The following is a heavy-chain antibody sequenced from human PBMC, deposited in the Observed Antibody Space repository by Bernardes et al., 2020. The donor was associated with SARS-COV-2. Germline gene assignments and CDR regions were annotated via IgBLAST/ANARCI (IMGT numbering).Heavy chain of an antibody. CDR2: IFYDGNT. V-gene: IGHV4-39*01. CDR3: ARHGEWELLWPFDY. J-gene: IGHJ4*02. Sequence: SETLSLTCTVSGASISSSNYYWGWIRQPPGKGLEWIGNIFYDGNTYYSPSLRGRVTISVEMSKNQFSLKLSSVTAADTAVYYCARHGEWELLWPFDYWGQGTLVTVSS. CDR1: GASISSSNYY. D-gene: IGHD1-26*01.